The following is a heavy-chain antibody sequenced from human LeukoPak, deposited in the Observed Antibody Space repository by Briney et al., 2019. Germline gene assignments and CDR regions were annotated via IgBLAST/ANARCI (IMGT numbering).Heavy chain of an antibody. D-gene: IGHD4-11*01. CDR1: GFTVRSYY. V-gene: IGHV3-66*01. CDR3: ARSYSNHLFGMDV. J-gene: IGHJ6*02. CDR2: MYSGGST. Sequence: GGSLRLSCAPSGFTVRSYYMTWVRQAPGKGLEWVSVMYSGGSTYYADSVKGRVAISRDNRQNTVFLQMNSVRVEDTAVYYCARSYSNHLFGMDVWGQGTAVTVSS.